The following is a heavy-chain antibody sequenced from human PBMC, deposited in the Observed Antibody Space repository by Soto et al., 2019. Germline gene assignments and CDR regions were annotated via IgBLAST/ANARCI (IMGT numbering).Heavy chain of an antibody. Sequence: QVQLVQSGAEVKKPGSSVKVSCKASGGTISSYAISWVRQAPGQGLEWMGGIIPIFGTANYAQKFQGRVTITADKSTSTAYMELSSLRSEDTAVYYRARGRGIVVVPAAILGWFDPWGQGTLVTVSS. V-gene: IGHV1-69*06. D-gene: IGHD2-2*01. CDR1: GGTISSYA. J-gene: IGHJ5*02. CDR2: IIPIFGTA. CDR3: ARGRGIVVVPAAILGWFDP.